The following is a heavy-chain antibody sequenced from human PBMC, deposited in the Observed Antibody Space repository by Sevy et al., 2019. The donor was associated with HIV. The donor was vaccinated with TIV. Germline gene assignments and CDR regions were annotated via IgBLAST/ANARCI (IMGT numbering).Heavy chain of an antibody. CDR1: GYTFIAHY. CDR3: ARVQRGGVPDY. V-gene: IGHV1-2*02. CDR2: INPESDDT. D-gene: IGHD3-10*01. Sequence: ASVKVSCTSSGYTFIAHYLHWERQAPGQGLEWMGWINPESDDTRYTEKFQGRVTMTRDTSISTAYMEVITLRSDDTAVYFCARVQRGGVPDYWGQGTLVTVSS. J-gene: IGHJ4*02.